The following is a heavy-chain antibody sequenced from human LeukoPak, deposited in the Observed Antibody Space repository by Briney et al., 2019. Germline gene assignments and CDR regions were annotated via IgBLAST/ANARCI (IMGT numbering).Heavy chain of an antibody. D-gene: IGHD3-10*01. J-gene: IGHJ3*02. V-gene: IGHV4-39*07. Sequence: PSETLSLTCTVSGGSISTTSYYWGWIRQPPGKGLEWIGSIYYGGSTYYSPSLKSRVTISLDTSKHQFSLKLSSVTAADTAVYYCSFNLGSGSYAFDIWCQATMVTVSS. CDR1: GGSISTTSYY. CDR2: IYYGGST. CDR3: SFNLGSGSYAFDI.